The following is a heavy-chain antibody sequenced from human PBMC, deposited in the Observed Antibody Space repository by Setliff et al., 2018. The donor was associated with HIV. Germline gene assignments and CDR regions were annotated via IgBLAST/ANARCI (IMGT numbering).Heavy chain of an antibody. V-gene: IGHV4-39*01. J-gene: IGHJ5*02. CDR1: GGSISSSNNY. CDR3: ASRENPRGGYPKGWFDP. CDR2: IYYSGST. Sequence: SETLSLTCTVSGGSISSSNNYWGWIRQPPGKGLEWIGSIYYSGSTHYNPSLKSRVTMSVDTSKNQFSLKLTSVTAADTAVYYCASRENPRGGYPKGWFDPWGQGTLVTVS. D-gene: IGHD3-22*01.